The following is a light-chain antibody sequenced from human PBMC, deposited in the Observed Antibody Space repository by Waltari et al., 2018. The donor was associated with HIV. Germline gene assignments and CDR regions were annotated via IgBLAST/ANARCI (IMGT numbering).Light chain of an antibody. CDR3: VLYMGSGIWV. Sequence: QTVVTQEPSFSVSPGGTVTLTCGLTSGSVSSTYYPSWYQQTPGQAPPTLIYSTNTRSSGVPHRFSGSILGNKAALTITGAQADDESDYYCVLYMGSGIWVFGGGTKLTVL. J-gene: IGLJ3*02. CDR1: SGSVSSTYY. V-gene: IGLV8-61*01. CDR2: STN.